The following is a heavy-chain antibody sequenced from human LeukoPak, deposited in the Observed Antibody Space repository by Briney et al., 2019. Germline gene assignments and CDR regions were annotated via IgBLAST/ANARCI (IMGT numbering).Heavy chain of an antibody. V-gene: IGHV1-69*13. CDR2: TIPIFGTA. J-gene: IGHJ4*02. D-gene: IGHD1-26*01. Sequence: SSVKVSCKASVGTFSSYAISWVRQAPGQGLEWMGVTIPIFGTANYAQKFQGRVTITADESTSTAYIELSSLRSEDTAVYYCARVRDSGSYSDYFDYWGQGTLVTVSS. CDR3: ARVRDSGSYSDYFDY. CDR1: VGTFSSYA.